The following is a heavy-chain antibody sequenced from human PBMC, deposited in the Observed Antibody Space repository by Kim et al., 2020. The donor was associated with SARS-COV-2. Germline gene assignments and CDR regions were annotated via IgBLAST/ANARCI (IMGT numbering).Heavy chain of an antibody. CDR3: TKGITGEET. CDR1: GFTFSTYV. D-gene: IGHD7-27*01. Sequence: GGSLRLSCGASGFTFSTYVMHWVRQAPGKGLDWVAAISYDVTNKYYADSVKGRFTISRDNSKNTLYLQMNSLRPEDSAVYYCTKGITGEETWGQGTLVTVSS. J-gene: IGHJ5*02. V-gene: IGHV3-30*04. CDR2: ISYDVTNK.